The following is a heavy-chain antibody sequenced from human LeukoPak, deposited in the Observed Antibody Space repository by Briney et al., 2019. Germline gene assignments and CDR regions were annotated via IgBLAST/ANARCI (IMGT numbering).Heavy chain of an antibody. CDR3: ARSDPSMIVDAFDI. CDR2: ISSSGSTI. CDR1: GFTFSDYY. V-gene: IGHV3-11*04. J-gene: IGHJ3*02. Sequence: PGGSLRLSCAASGFTFSDYYMSRIRQAPGEGLEWVSYISSSGSTIYYADSVKGRFTISRDNAKNSLYLQMNSLRAEDTAVYYCARSDPSMIVDAFDIWGQGTMVTVSS. D-gene: IGHD3-22*01.